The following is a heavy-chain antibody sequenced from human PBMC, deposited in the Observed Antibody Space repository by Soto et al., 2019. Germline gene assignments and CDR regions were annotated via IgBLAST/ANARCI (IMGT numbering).Heavy chain of an antibody. CDR3: ARDSKSSREDSSSWHFDY. V-gene: IGHV1-69*13. Sequence: SVKVSCKASGGTFSSYAISWVRQAPGQGLEWMGGIIPIFGTANYAQKFQGRVTITADESTSTAYMELSSLRSEDTAVYYCARDSKSSREDSSSWHFDYWGHGTLVTVSS. CDR1: GGTFSSYA. D-gene: IGHD6-13*01. J-gene: IGHJ4*01. CDR2: IIPIFGTA.